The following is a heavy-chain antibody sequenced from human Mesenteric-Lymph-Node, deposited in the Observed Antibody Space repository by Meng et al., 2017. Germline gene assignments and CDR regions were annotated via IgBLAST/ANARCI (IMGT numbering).Heavy chain of an antibody. Sequence: GESLKISCAISGFTISSYPLSWVRQAPGKGLEWVSSMSGSGGDTYYADSVKGRFTISRDNSKNTVYLQMNSLRVEDTALYYCARHGRAAAGPSYYYYGMDVWGQGTTVTVSS. J-gene: IGHJ6*02. CDR3: ARHGRAAAGPSYYYYGMDV. CDR1: GFTISSYP. V-gene: IGHV3-23*01. CDR2: MSGSGGDT. D-gene: IGHD6-13*01.